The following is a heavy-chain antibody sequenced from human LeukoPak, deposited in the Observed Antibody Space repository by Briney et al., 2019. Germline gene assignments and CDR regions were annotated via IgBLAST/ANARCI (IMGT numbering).Heavy chain of an antibody. D-gene: IGHD3-16*02. CDR1: GYTFTSYG. CDR3: ARADYDYVWGSYRYTGPDPFDY. J-gene: IGHJ4*02. Sequence: ASVKVSCTASGYTFTSYGISWVRQAPGQGLEWMGWISAYNGNTNYAQKLQGRVTMTTDTSTSTAYMELRSLRSDDTAVYYCARADYDYVWGSYRYTGPDPFDYWGQGTLVTVSS. CDR2: ISAYNGNT. V-gene: IGHV1-18*01.